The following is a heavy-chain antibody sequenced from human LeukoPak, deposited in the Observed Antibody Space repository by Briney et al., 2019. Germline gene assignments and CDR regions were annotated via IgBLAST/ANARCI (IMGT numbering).Heavy chain of an antibody. CDR3: ARYITVGATYQHFDY. D-gene: IGHD1-26*01. V-gene: IGHV1-69*13. J-gene: IGHJ4*02. CDR1: GGTFSSYA. Sequence: SVKVSCKASGGTFSSYAISWVRQAPGQGLEWMGGIIPIFGTANYAQKFQGRVAITADESTSTAYMELSRLRSDDTAVYYCARYITVGATYQHFDYWGQGTLVTVSS. CDR2: IIPIFGTA.